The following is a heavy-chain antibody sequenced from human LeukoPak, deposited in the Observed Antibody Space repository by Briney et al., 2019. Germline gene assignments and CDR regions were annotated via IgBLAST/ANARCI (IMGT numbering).Heavy chain of an antibody. CDR2: INHSGST. CDR3: ARGVTMIDY. J-gene: IGHJ4*02. Sequence: YXSWIRXPPGKGLEWIGEINHSGSTNYNPSLKSRVTISVDTSKNQFSLKLSSVTAADTAVYYCARGVTMIDYWGQGTLVTVSS. CDR1: Y. D-gene: IGHD3-22*01. V-gene: IGHV4-34*01.